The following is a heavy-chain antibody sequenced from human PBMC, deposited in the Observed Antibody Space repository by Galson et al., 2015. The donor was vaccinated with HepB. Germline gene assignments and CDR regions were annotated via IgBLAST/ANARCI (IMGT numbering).Heavy chain of an antibody. CDR2: IKQDGSEK. J-gene: IGHJ3*02. D-gene: IGHD2-8*01. CDR3: AREFGMVSGAFDI. Sequence: SLRLSCAASGFTFSSYWMSWVRQAPGKGLEWVANIKQDGSEKYYVDSVKGRFTISRDNAKNSLYLQMNSLRAEDTAVYYCAREFGMVSGAFDIWGQGTMGTVSS. CDR1: GFTFSSYW. V-gene: IGHV3-7*03.